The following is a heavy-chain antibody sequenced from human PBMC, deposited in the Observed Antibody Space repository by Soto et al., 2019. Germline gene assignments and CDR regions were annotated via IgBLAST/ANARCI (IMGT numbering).Heavy chain of an antibody. J-gene: IGHJ4*02. Sequence: QVQLVESGGGVVQPGRSLSPSCVPPGLPFSSFNMNWVRQAQGKGLEWGALISYESTKTHYADSMKALFAISTEKSKSTLYQQMSSMRSEAKAVYYCAMTTEVAGSPEFDGWGQGSLVTVSS. V-gene: IGHV3-30*09. CDR3: AMTTEVAGSPEFDG. D-gene: IGHD4-4*01. CDR1: GLPFSSFN. CDR2: ISYESTKT.